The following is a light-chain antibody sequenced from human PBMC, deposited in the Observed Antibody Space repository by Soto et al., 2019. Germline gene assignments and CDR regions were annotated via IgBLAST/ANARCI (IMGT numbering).Light chain of an antibody. J-gene: IGKJ4*01. Sequence: DIQMTQYPSSLSASVGDSGTITCRAGLLMSNYLGWYQQKPEKIPPLLIYAASTLQAGVPSRFSGSGSGTDFTLTISSLQPEDVAAYYCQKYNSAPLTFGGGTTVDIK. CDR3: QKYNSAPLT. V-gene: IGKV1-27*01. CDR1: LLMSNY. CDR2: AAS.